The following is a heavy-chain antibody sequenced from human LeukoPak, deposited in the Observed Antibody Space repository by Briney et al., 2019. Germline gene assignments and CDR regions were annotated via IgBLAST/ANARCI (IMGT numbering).Heavy chain of an antibody. Sequence: GGTLRLSCAASGLTFSSYGMSWVRQAPGKGLEWVANIKQDGSEKDYVDSVKGRFTISRDNAKNSLYLQMNSLTAEDTAVYYCARESFAARWDWGQGTLVTVSS. D-gene: IGHD6-6*01. J-gene: IGHJ4*02. CDR2: IKQDGSEK. CDR3: ARESFAARWD. CDR1: GLTFSSYG. V-gene: IGHV3-7*01.